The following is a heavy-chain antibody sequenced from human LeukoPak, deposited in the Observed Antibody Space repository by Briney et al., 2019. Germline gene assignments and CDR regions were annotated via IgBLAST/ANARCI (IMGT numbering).Heavy chain of an antibody. J-gene: IGHJ4*02. D-gene: IGHD1-26*01. CDR1: GGSISSYY. Sequence: SETLSLTCTVSGGSISSYYWSWIRQPAGKGLEWLGRIYTSGSTNYNPSLKSRVTMSVDTSKNQFSLKLSSVTAADTAVYYCARGLVGGGSYYFDYWGQGTLVTVSS. V-gene: IGHV4-4*07. CDR2: IYTSGST. CDR3: ARGLVGGGSYYFDY.